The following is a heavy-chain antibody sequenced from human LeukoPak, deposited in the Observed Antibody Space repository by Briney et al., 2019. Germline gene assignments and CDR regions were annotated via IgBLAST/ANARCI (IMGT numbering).Heavy chain of an antibody. V-gene: IGHV3-15*01. J-gene: IGHJ4*02. Sequence: RGSLRLSCAASGFTFSNAWMSWVRQAPGKGLEWVGRIKSKTDGGITDYAAPVKGRFTISRDDSKNTLYLQMNSLKTEDTAVYYCTTRLRYFDWTIYDFDYWGQGTLVTVSS. CDR2: IKSKTDGGIT. CDR3: TTRLRYFDWTIYDFDY. CDR1: GFTFSNAW. D-gene: IGHD3-9*01.